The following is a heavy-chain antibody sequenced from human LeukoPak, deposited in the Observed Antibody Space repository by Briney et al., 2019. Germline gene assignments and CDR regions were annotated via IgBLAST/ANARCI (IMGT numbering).Heavy chain of an antibody. Sequence: PSETLSLTCAVYGGSFSGYYWSWIRQPPGKGLEWIGEINHSGSTNYNPSLKSRVTISVDTSKNQFSLKLSSVTAADTAVYYCARGAGQQLDTGGKYYFDYWGQGTLVTVSS. V-gene: IGHV4-34*01. CDR1: GGSFSGYY. J-gene: IGHJ4*02. CDR2: INHSGST. D-gene: IGHD6-13*01. CDR3: ARGAGQQLDTGGKYYFDY.